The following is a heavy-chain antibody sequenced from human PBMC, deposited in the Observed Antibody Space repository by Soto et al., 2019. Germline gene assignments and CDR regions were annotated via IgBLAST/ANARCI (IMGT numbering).Heavy chain of an antibody. CDR2: ISSSSSVI. CDR1: GFILSDCA. Sequence: PGGSLRLSCATSGFILSDCAMNWVRQAPGKGLEWVSYISSSSSVIDYADSVKGRFTVSRDNARNSLYLQMNSLRAEDTAVYYCAREGTYGDYEFDYWGQGTLVNVSS. CDR3: AREGTYGDYEFDY. V-gene: IGHV3-48*01. D-gene: IGHD4-17*01. J-gene: IGHJ4*02.